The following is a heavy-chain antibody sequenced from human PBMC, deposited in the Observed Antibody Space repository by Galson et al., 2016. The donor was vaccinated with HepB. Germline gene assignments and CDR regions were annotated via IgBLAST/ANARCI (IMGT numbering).Heavy chain of an antibody. CDR1: GFTFSSYG. CDR3: AKAWPVSGFDY. D-gene: IGHD6-19*01. CDR2: ISYDGNSQ. J-gene: IGHJ4*02. Sequence: SLRLSCAASGFTFSSYGMHWVRQAPGKGLEWVAVISYDGNSQHYADSVKGRFTISRDNSNNTLYLQMNRLTDDDTAVYYCAKAWPVSGFDYWGQGTLVTVSS. V-gene: IGHV3-30*18.